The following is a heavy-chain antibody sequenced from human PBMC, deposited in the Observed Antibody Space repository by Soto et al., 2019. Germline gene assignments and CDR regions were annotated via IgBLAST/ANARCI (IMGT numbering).Heavy chain of an antibody. Sequence: QVQLVQSEAEVRKPGASVKVSCKASGYSFTTHGISWVRRAPGHGLEWMGWISAYNGDTHYVQRFQGRLTMTTDTSTSTADMELRSLTSADPAVYYCARDLPFSGILRGTPLMDVWGQGSTVTVAS. J-gene: IGHJ6*02. CDR3: ARDLPFSGILRGTPLMDV. V-gene: IGHV1-18*04. D-gene: IGHD4-17*01. CDR2: ISAYNGDT. CDR1: GYSFTTHG.